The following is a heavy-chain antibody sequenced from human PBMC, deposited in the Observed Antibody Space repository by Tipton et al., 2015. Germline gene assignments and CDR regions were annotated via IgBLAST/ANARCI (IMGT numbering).Heavy chain of an antibody. Sequence: QLVQSGAEGGEPGASLMGSCKASGYAFTDYHIHWMRQAPGQGLEWMGQIDPQNGVTNYAQGFRGRVTMTRDAFILTAYMELRGLRSDDTAVYFCATDSLRTTLGSHWGQGTLVTVSS. CDR1: GYAFTDYH. V-gene: IGHV1-2*06. D-gene: IGHD1-14*01. J-gene: IGHJ1*01. CDR3: ATDSLRTTLGSH. CDR2: IDPQNGVT.